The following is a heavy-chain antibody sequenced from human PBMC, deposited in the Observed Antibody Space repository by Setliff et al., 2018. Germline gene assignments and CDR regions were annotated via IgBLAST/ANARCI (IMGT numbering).Heavy chain of an antibody. CDR1: GYTFTSYD. V-gene: IGHV1-69*10. CDR2: IIPILGIA. J-gene: IGHJ4*02. D-gene: IGHD4-17*01. Sequence: GASVKVSCKASGYTFTSYDINWVRQATGQGLEWMGGIIPILGIANYAQKFQGRVTITTDESTSTAYMELSSLRSEDTAVYYCARTTRSYFDYWGQGTLVTVSS. CDR3: ARTTRSYFDY.